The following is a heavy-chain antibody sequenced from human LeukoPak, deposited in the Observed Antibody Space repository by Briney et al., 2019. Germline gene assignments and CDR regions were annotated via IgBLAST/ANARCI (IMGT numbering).Heavy chain of an antibody. CDR2: IYYSGST. J-gene: IGHJ6*03. V-gene: IGHV4-39*01. CDR3: ARHQKYYYYMDV. Sequence: SETLSLTCTVSGGSISSSSYYWGWIRQPPGKGLEWIGSIYYSGSTNYNPSLKSRVTISVDTSKNQFSLKLSSVTAADTAVYYCARHQKYYYYMDVWGKGTTVTVSS. CDR1: GGSISSSSYY.